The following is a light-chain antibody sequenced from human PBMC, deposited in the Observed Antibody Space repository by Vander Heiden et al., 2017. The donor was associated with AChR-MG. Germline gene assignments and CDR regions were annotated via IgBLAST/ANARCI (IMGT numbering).Light chain of an antibody. CDR2: GNS. Sequence: QSVLTQPPSVSGAPAPRVLIPCPVSSPNIGAGYDVHWYQQLPGPAPNLLLYGNSNRPSGVPDRFSGSKSGTSASLAITGLQAEDEADYYCQSYDSSLSGSVFGGGTKLTVL. V-gene: IGLV1-40*01. CDR3: QSYDSSLSGSV. CDR1: SPNIGAGYD. J-gene: IGLJ2*01.